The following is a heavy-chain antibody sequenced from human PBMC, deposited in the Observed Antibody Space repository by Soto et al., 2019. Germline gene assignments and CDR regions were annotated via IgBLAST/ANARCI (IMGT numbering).Heavy chain of an antibody. CDR1: SGSISSSNW. V-gene: IGHV4-4*02. CDR3: ARGFNGDCSSTSCSYYYYYYYMDV. J-gene: IGHJ6*03. CDR2: IYHSGST. D-gene: IGHD2-2*01. Sequence: PSETLSLTCAVSSGSISSSNWWSWVRQPPGKGLEWIGEIYHSGSTNYNPSLKSRVTISVDKSKNQFSLKLSSVTAADTAVYYCARGFNGDCSSTSCSYYYYYYYMDVWGKGTTVTVSS.